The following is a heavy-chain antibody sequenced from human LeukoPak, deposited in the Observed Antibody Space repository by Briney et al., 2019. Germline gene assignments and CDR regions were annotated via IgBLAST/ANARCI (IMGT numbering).Heavy chain of an antibody. Sequence: ASVKVSCKASGYTFTGYYMHWVRQAPGQGLEWMGIINPSGGSTSYAQKFQGRVTMTSDMSTSTVYMELSSLRSEDTAVYYCARDFNVVVPAASASYYYYYMDVWGKGTTVTVSS. J-gene: IGHJ6*03. V-gene: IGHV1-46*01. D-gene: IGHD2-2*01. CDR3: ARDFNVVVPAASASYYYYYMDV. CDR2: INPSGGST. CDR1: GYTFTGYY.